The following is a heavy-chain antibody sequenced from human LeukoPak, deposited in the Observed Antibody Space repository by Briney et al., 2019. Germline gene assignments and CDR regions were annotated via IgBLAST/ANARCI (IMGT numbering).Heavy chain of an antibody. CDR3: AKALEIQIRFLEWLSHSYYYYGMDV. CDR2: ISGSGGST. Sequence: PGGSLRLSCAASGFTFSSYAMSWVRQAPGKGLEWVSAISGSGGSTYYADSVKGRFTISRDNSKNTLYLQMNSLRAEDTAVYYCAKALEIQIRFLEWLSHSYYYYGMDVWGQGTTVTVSS. D-gene: IGHD3-3*01. CDR1: GFTFSSYA. J-gene: IGHJ6*02. V-gene: IGHV3-23*01.